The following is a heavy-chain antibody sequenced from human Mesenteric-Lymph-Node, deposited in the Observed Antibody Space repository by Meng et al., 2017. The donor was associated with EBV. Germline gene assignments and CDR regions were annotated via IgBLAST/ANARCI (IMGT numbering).Heavy chain of an antibody. CDR1: GGSFSGYY. Sequence: QVKLQQWGAGLWKPSETLSLSCAVYGGSFSGYYWSWIRQPPGKGLEWIGEINHSGSTNYNPSLKSRVTISVDTSKNQFSLKLSSVTAADTAVYYCARRGKVGAGYWGQGTLVTVSS. D-gene: IGHD1-26*01. J-gene: IGHJ4*02. V-gene: IGHV4-34*01. CDR3: ARRGKVGAGY. CDR2: INHSGST.